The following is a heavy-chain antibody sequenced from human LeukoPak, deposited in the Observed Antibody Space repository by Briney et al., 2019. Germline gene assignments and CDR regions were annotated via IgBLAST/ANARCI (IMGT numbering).Heavy chain of an antibody. CDR3: ARGISSSWSSPLDY. V-gene: IGHV1-3*01. J-gene: IGHJ4*02. CDR1: GYTFTSYA. Sequence: ASVKVSCKASGYTFTSYAMHWVRQAPGQRLEWMGWINAGNGNTKYSQKFQGRVTMTRDTSTSTVYMELSSLRSEDTAVYYCARGISSSWSSPLDYWGQGTLVTVSS. D-gene: IGHD6-13*01. CDR2: INAGNGNT.